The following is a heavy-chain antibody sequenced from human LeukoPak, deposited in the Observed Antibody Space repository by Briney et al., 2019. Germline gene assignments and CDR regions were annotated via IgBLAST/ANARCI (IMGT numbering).Heavy chain of an antibody. V-gene: IGHV1-18*01. J-gene: IGHJ4*02. CDR1: GYSFTSYG. Sequence: ASVKVSCKASGYSFTSYGINWVRQAPGQGLEWMGWVSAYNGNTNYAQKLQGRVTMTTDTSTSTAYMELRSLRSHDTAVYYCARKGSGTVHDYWGQGTLVTVSS. CDR3: ARKGSGTVHDY. D-gene: IGHD1-7*01. CDR2: VSAYNGNT.